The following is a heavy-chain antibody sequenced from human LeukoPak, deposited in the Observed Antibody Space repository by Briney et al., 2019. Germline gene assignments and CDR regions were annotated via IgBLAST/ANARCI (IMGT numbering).Heavy chain of an antibody. V-gene: IGHV3-73*01. Sequence: PGGSLRLSCAASGFTFSGSAMHWVRQASGKGLEWVGRIRSKANSYATAYAASGKGRFTISRDDSKNTAYLQMNSLKTEDTAVYYCARHSDMVRGVIISDYWGQGTLVTVSS. CDR1: GFTFSGSA. CDR3: ARHSDMVRGVIISDY. J-gene: IGHJ4*02. CDR2: IRSKANSYAT. D-gene: IGHD3-10*01.